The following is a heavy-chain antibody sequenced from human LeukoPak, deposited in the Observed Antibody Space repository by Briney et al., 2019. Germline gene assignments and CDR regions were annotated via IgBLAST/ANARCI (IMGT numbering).Heavy chain of an antibody. D-gene: IGHD3-16*02. J-gene: IGHJ4*02. CDR2: IYWDDDK. CDR3: AHSTYDYVWGSYRFDY. CDR1: GFSLSTSGVG. V-gene: IGHV2-5*02. Sequence: ESGPTLAKPTQTLTLTCTFSGFSLSTSGVGVGWIRQPPGKALEWLALIYWDDDKRYSPSLKTSLTITKDTSKNQVVLTMTNMDPVDTATYYCAHSTYDYVWGSYRFDYWGQGTLVTVSS.